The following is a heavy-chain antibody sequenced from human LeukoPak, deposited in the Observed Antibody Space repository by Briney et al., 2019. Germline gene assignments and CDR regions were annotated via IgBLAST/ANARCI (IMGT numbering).Heavy chain of an antibody. J-gene: IGHJ4*02. V-gene: IGHV1-2*02. CDR2: INPNSGGT. CDR3: ARVAVATMGGHFDY. D-gene: IGHD5-12*01. CDR1: GYTFTGYY. Sequence: APVKVSCKASGYTFTGYYMHWVRQAPGQGLEWMGWINPNSGGTNYAQKFQGRVTMTRDTSISTAYMELSRLRSDDTAVYYCARVAVATMGGHFDYWGQGTLVTVSS.